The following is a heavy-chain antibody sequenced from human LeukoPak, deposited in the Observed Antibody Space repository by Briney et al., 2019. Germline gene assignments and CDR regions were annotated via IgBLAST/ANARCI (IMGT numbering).Heavy chain of an antibody. CDR1: GGTFSSYA. CDR2: IIPIFGTA. D-gene: IGHD5-12*01. J-gene: IGHJ4*02. Sequence: ASVKVSCKASGGTFSSYAISWVRQAPGQGLEWMGGIIPIFGTANYAQKFQGRVTITADKSTSTAYMELSSLRSEDTAVYYCHYLGASPVPEADYWGQGTLVTVSS. V-gene: IGHV1-69*06. CDR3: HYLGASPVPEADY.